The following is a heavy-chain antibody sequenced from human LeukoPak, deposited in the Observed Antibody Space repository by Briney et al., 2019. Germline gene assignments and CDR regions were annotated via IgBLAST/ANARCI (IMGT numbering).Heavy chain of an antibody. CDR2: IYYSGST. Sequence: PSQTLSLTCTVSGGSISSGDYYWSWIRQPPGKGLEWIVYIYYSGSTYYNPSLKSRVTISVDTSKNQFSLKLSSVTAADTAVYYCARVSGWYSYFDYWGQGTLVTVSS. D-gene: IGHD6-19*01. V-gene: IGHV4-30-4*08. J-gene: IGHJ4*02. CDR1: GGSISSGDYY. CDR3: ARVSGWYSYFDY.